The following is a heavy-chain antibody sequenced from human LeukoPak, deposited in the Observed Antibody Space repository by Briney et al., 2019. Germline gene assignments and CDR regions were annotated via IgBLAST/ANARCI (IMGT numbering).Heavy chain of an antibody. CDR2: IYYSGST. CDR1: GGSISSGGYY. J-gene: IGHJ4*02. D-gene: IGHD6-19*01. Sequence: SETLSLTCAVSGGSISSGGYYWSWIRQHPGKGLEWIGYIYYSGSTYYNPSLKSRVTISVDTSKNQFSLKLSSVTAADTAVYYCARAYSSGQNFDYWGQGTLVTVSS. CDR3: ARAYSSGQNFDY. V-gene: IGHV4-31*11.